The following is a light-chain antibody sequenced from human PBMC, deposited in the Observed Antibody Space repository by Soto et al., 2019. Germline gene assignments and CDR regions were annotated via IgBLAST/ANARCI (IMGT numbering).Light chain of an antibody. CDR2: GAS. J-gene: IGKJ1*01. Sequence: EIVLTQSPGTLSLSPGERATLSCRASQSVSSSYLAGYQQKPGQATRLLIYGASSRDTGIPYRFSVSGSGTDFTLTISRLEPEDFAGYYCQQYGSSPRTFGQGTKVEIK. CDR1: QSVSSSY. CDR3: QQYGSSPRT. V-gene: IGKV3-20*01.